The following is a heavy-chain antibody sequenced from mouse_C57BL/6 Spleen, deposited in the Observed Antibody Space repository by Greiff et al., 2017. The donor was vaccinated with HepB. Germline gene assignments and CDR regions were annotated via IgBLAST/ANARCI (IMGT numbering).Heavy chain of an antibody. CDR2: ISDGGSYT. V-gene: IGHV5-4*03. CDR1: GFTFSSYA. J-gene: IGHJ3*01. CDR3: AGFAY. Sequence: EVKLVESGGGLVKPGGSLKLSCAASGFTFSSYAMSWVRQTPEKRLEWVATISDGGSYTYYPDNVKGRFTISRDNAKNNLYLQMSHLKSEDTAMYSGAGFAYWVQETLVTVSA.